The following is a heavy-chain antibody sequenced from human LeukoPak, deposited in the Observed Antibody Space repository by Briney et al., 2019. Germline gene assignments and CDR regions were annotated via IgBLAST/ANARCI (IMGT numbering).Heavy chain of an antibody. CDR1: GGTFSSYA. V-gene: IGHV1-69*13. CDR3: ASADRVVVGAFDI. D-gene: IGHD3-22*01. J-gene: IGHJ3*02. CDR2: IIPIFGTA. Sequence: ASAKVSCKASGGTFSSYAISWVRQAPGQGLEWMGGIIPIFGTANYAQKFQGRVTITADESTSTAYMELSSLRSEDTAVYYCASADRVVVGAFDIWGQGTMVTVSS.